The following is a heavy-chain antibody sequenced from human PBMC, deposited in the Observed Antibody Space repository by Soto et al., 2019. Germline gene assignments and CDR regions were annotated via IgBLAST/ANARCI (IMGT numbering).Heavy chain of an antibody. Sequence: QVQLVQSGAEVTKPGSSVKVSCKASGGTISNYAISWVRQAPGQGLEWMGGIMPMFGTVNYAQKFQGRVTIIADESTNTANMELSSLRSEDTAVYYCARDISEPGSHYFDYWGQGTLVTVSS. CDR2: IMPMFGTV. V-gene: IGHV1-69*01. CDR1: GGTISNYA. D-gene: IGHD2-15*01. CDR3: ARDISEPGSHYFDY. J-gene: IGHJ4*02.